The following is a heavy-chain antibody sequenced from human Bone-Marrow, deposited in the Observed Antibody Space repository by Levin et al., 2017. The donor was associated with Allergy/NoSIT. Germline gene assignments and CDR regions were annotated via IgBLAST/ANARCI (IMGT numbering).Heavy chain of an antibody. V-gene: IGHV3-23*01. CDR2: ISGSGGST. CDR3: AKAFPYYDKPYYYYGMDV. Sequence: GGSLRLSCAASGFTFSSYAMSWVRQAPGKGLEWVSAISGSGGSTYYADSVKGRFTISRDNSKNTLYLQMNSLRAEDTAVYYCAKAFPYYDKPYYYYGMDVWGQGTTVTVSS. CDR1: GFTFSSYA. D-gene: IGHD3-22*01. J-gene: IGHJ6*02.